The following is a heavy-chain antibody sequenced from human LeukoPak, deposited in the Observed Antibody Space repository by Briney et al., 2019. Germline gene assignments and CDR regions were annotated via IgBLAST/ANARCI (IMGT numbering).Heavy chain of an antibody. D-gene: IGHD2-2*01. J-gene: IGHJ2*01. Sequence: SETLSLTCTVSGGSISSYYWSWIRQPAGKGLEWIGRIYTSGSTNYNPSLKSRVTMSVDTSKNQFSLKLTSVTAADTAVYYCARDALYCSSTSCYRYWYFDLWGRGTLVTVSS. V-gene: IGHV4-4*07. CDR3: ARDALYCSSTSCYRYWYFDL. CDR2: IYTSGST. CDR1: GGSISSYY.